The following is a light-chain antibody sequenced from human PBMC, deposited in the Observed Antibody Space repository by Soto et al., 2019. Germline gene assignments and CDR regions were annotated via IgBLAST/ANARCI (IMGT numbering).Light chain of an antibody. V-gene: IGKV3D-20*02. J-gene: IGKJ1*01. CDR2: DAY. CDR3: QQRSNWPWT. CDR1: QSVRSNF. Sequence: EIVLTQSPGTLSLSPGDTATLSCRASQSVRSNFLAWYQHKPGQAPRLLIHDAYSRATGIPDRFSGSGSDRDFTLTISSLEPEDFAVYYCQQRSNWPWTFGQGTKVEIK.